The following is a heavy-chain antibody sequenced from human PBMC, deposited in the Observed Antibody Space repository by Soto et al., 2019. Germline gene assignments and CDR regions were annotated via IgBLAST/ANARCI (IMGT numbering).Heavy chain of an antibody. J-gene: IGHJ4*02. CDR3: VTFQSSGTTYFDN. D-gene: IGHD3-10*01. CDR1: GFTFSDSY. V-gene: IGHV3-11*01. Sequence: QVQLVESGGGLVKPGGSLRLSCEASGFTFSDSYMSWIRQAPGRGLEWVSYISTSGINLYYADFVKGRFTISRDNAKNSLYLQMNSLRAEDTAVYYCVTFQSSGTTYFDNWGQGTLVTVSS. CDR2: ISTSGINL.